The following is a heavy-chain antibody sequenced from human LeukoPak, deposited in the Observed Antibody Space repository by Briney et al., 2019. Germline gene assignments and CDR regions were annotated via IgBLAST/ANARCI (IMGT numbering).Heavy chain of an antibody. V-gene: IGHV4-4*09. Sequence: SETLSLTCTVSGGSISSYYWSWIRQPPGKGLEWIGYIYTSGSTNYNPPLKSRVTISVDTSKNQFSLKLSSVTAADTAVYYCARDGYNSGYFDYWGQGTLVTVSS. CDR1: GGSISSYY. D-gene: IGHD5-24*01. J-gene: IGHJ4*02. CDR2: IYTSGST. CDR3: ARDGYNSGYFDY.